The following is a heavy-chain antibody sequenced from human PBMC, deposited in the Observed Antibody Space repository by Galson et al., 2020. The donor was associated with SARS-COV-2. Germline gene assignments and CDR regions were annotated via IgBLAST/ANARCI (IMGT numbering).Heavy chain of an antibody. D-gene: IGHD3-10*01. Sequence: YNPSLKSRVTISVDRFKNQFSLKLSSVTAADTAVYYCPRRDYYGSVRDGYYYYYMDVWGKGTTVTISS. V-gene: IGHV4-30-2*01. J-gene: IGHJ6*03. CDR3: PRRDYYGSVRDGYYYYYMDV.